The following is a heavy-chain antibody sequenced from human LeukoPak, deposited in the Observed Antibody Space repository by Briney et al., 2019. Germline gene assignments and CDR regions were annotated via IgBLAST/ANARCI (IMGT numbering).Heavy chain of an antibody. CDR1: GGSISNYY. V-gene: IGHV4-59*01. CDR3: ARWGSIAVARFDY. Sequence: PSETLSLTCTVSGGSISNYYWSWIRQPPGKGLEWIGYIYYTGSTNYNPSLTSRVNISVDTSKNLFSLNLTSVTAADTAVYYCARWGSIAVARFDYWGQGTLVTVSS. J-gene: IGHJ4*02. CDR2: IYYTGST. D-gene: IGHD6-6*01.